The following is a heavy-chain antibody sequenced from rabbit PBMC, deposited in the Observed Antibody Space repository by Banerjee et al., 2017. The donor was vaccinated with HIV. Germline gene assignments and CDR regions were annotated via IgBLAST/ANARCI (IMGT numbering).Heavy chain of an antibody. V-gene: IGHV1S45*01. Sequence: QEQLEASGGDLGKPEGSLTLTCTASGFSFSGSYWTCWVRQAPGKGLEWIACIYVDNGRTYYASWAKGRFTIAKTSSTTVTLQMNSLTVADTATSFFASPFAIRRGYYTLDLWGPGILVTVS. CDR2: IYVDNGRT. D-gene: IGHD1-1*01. CDR1: GFSFSGSYW. J-gene: IGHJ4*01. CDR3: ASPFAIRRGYYTLDL.